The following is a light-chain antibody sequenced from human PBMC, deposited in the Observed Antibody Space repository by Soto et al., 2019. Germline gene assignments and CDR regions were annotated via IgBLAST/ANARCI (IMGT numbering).Light chain of an antibody. J-gene: IGLJ2*01. CDR3: QVWESSSDEVL. V-gene: IGLV3-21*02. CDR2: DDS. Sequence: SYELTQPPSVSVAPGQTAKITCGGNNTGSKSVHWYQHKAGQAPILVVHDDSDRPSGIPERFSGSNSANTATLTISRVEVGDEADYYCQVWESSSDEVLFAGGTKLTVL. CDR1: NTGSKS.